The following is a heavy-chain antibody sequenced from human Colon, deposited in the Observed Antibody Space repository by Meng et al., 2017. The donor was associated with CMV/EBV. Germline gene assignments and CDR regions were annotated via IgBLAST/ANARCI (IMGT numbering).Heavy chain of an antibody. CDR1: GFTFSSYW. CDR3: AREGYSSGWLNAFDI. Sequence: GESLKISCAASGFTFSSYWMSWVRQAPGKGLEWVANIKQDGSEKYYVDSVKGRFTISRDNAKNSLYLLMNSLRAEDTAVYYCAREGYSSGWLNAFDIWGQGTMVTVSS. J-gene: IGHJ3*02. CDR2: IKQDGSEK. D-gene: IGHD6-19*01. V-gene: IGHV3-7*01.